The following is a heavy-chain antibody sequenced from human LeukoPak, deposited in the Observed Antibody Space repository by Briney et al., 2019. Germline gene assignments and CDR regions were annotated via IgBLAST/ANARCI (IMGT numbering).Heavy chain of an antibody. CDR2: IRSKADSYET. V-gene: IGHV3-73*01. Sequence: GGSLRLSCAASGFTFSSYSMNWVRQASGKGLEWVGRIRSKADSYETAYAASVKGRFIISRDDSKNTMYLQMNSLKTEDTAVYHCTRFVPGYIDGFDPWGQGTLVTVSS. CDR1: GFTFSSYS. J-gene: IGHJ5*02. CDR3: TRFVPGYIDGFDP. D-gene: IGHD5-24*01.